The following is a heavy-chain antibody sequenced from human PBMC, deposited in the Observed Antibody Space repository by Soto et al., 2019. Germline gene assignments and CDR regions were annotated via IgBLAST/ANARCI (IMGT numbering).Heavy chain of an antibody. V-gene: IGHV3-15*01. CDR1: GFTFSNAW. Sequence: GGSLRLSCAASGFTFSNAWMSWVRQAPGKGLEWVGRIKSKTDGGTTDYAAPVKGRFNISRDDSKNTLYLQMNSLKTEDTAVYYCTTDRRMATMGFDAFDIWGQGTMVTVSS. J-gene: IGHJ3*02. D-gene: IGHD5-12*01. CDR3: TTDRRMATMGFDAFDI. CDR2: IKSKTDGGTT.